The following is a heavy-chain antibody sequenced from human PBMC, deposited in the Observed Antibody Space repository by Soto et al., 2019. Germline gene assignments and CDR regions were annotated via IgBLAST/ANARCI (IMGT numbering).Heavy chain of an antibody. CDR3: ARGDTIFGVARGGMDV. J-gene: IGHJ6*02. CDR2: IKQDGSEK. V-gene: IGHV3-7*03. D-gene: IGHD3-3*01. Sequence: EVQLVESGGGLVQPGGSLRLSCAASGFTFSSYWMSWVRQAPGKGLEWVANIKQDGSEKYYVDSVKGRFTISRDNAKNSLYLQMNSLRAEDTAVDYCARGDTIFGVARGGMDVWCQGTTVTVSS. CDR1: GFTFSSYW.